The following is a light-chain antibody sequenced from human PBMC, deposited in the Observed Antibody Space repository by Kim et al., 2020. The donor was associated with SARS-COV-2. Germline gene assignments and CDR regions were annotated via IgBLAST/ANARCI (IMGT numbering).Light chain of an antibody. CDR3: QTWGTGAWV. J-gene: IGLJ3*02. CDR1: SGNSRYA. Sequence: ASVKLTGTLSSGNSRYAIAWQQKQPEKGPRYLMKLNADGGHIKGDGIPDRFSGSSSGAERYLTISSLQSEDEADYYCQTWGTGAWVFGGGTKPTAL. V-gene: IGLV4-69*01. CDR2: LNADGGH.